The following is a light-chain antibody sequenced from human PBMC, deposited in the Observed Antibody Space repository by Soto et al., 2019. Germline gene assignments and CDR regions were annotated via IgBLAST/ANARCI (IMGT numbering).Light chain of an antibody. CDR1: RSDFGSYNH. V-gene: IGLV2-23*01. Sequence: QSALTQPASVSGSPGQSITISCTGTRSDFGSYNHVSWYQQHPGKAPKLLIYEDNKRPSGVSNRFSGSKSGNTASLTISGLQAEDGTDYYCCSYATGSTFYVFGTGTQLTVL. CDR2: EDN. J-gene: IGLJ1*01. CDR3: CSYATGSTFYV.